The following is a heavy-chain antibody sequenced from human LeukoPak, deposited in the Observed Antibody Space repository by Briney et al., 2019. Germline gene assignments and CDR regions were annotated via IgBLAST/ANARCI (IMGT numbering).Heavy chain of an antibody. Sequence: PSETLSLTCTVSGGSISSGGYYWSWIRQHPGKGLEWIGYTYYSGSTYYNPSLKSRVTISVDTSKNQFSLKLSSVTAADTAVYYCARDQPGSSSCLDYWGQGTLVTVSS. CDR2: TYYSGST. J-gene: IGHJ4*02. CDR1: GGSISSGGYY. V-gene: IGHV4-31*03. D-gene: IGHD6-13*01. CDR3: ARDQPGSSSCLDY.